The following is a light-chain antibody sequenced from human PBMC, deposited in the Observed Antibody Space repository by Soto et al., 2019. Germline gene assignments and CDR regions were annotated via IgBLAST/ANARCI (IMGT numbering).Light chain of an antibody. J-gene: IGLJ1*01. CDR1: SSDVGGSNF. CDR3: VSYTSSTTYV. CDR2: DVA. Sequence: QSALTQPPSVSGSPGQSVTISCTGTSSDVGGSNFVSWYQQHPGKPPKLIIYDVANRPSGVSNRFSGSKSGSTASLIISRLQTEDEADYYCVSYTSSTTYVFGTGTKVTVL. V-gene: IGLV2-14*03.